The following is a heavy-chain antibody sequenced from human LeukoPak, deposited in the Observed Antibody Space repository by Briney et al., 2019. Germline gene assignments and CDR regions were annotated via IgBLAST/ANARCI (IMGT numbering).Heavy chain of an antibody. V-gene: IGHV4-59*08. Sequence: SQTLSLTCTVSGDSISSYYWSWIRLPPGKGLEGIGYISYSGITKYNPSLKRRVTISLDTSKNQFSLQLASVTATDTAVYYCARHLRWWEGEVADWGQGSLVTVSS. J-gene: IGHJ4*02. D-gene: IGHD1-26*01. CDR3: ARHLRWWEGEVAD. CDR1: GDSISSYY. CDR2: ISYSGIT.